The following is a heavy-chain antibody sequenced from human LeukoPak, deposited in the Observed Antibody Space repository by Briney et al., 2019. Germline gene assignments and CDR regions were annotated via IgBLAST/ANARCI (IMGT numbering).Heavy chain of an antibody. D-gene: IGHD6-19*01. Sequence: ASVKVSCKASGYAFTSYAMHWVRQAPGQRLEWMGWINAGNGNTKYSQKFQGRVTITRDTSASTAYMELSSLRSEDTAVYYCARDLGSGWFDYWGQGTLVTVSS. V-gene: IGHV1-3*01. CDR3: ARDLGSGWFDY. CDR2: INAGNGNT. CDR1: GYAFTSYA. J-gene: IGHJ4*02.